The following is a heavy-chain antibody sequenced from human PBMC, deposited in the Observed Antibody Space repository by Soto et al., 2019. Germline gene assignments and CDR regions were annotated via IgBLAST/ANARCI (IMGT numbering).Heavy chain of an antibody. D-gene: IGHD2-15*01. CDR2: VNHSGYT. J-gene: IGHJ4*02. Sequence: SETLSLTCAVYGTSFSGYYWSWIRQPLPCSGEVNHSGYTSYNPSLKSRVTTSMDTSKNQFSLRLTSVTAADTAVYYCARMGPSYCSGGTCYSEGVWIDYWGQGTLVTVSS. V-gene: IGHV4-34*01. CDR3: ARMGPSYCSGGTCYSEGVWIDY. CDR1: GTSFSGYY.